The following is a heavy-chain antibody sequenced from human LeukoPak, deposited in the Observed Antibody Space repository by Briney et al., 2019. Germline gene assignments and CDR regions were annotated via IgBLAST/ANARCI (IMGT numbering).Heavy chain of an antibody. V-gene: IGHV3-7*01. CDR1: EFTFSSYW. J-gene: IGHJ4*02. D-gene: IGHD2-15*01. CDR3: ARPRGYCSGGSCFPPDY. Sequence: GWSLRLYGAASEFTFSSYWMSGVRETPGKGLEWVANIRQDGSEMYYVGSVKGRFTISRDNAKNSLYLQTNSLRVEDTSIYYCARPRGYCSGGSCFPPDYWGQGTLVTVSS. CDR2: IRQDGSEM.